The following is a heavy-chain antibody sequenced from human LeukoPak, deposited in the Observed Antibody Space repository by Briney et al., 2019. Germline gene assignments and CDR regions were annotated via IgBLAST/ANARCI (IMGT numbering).Heavy chain of an antibody. CDR3: ARGLFTMGYYYYMDA. D-gene: IGHD2-2*01. CDR1: GGSISSSSYY. Sequence: SETLSLTCTVSGGSISSSSYYWGWIRQPPGKGLEWIGSIYYSGSTYYNPSLKSRVTISVDTSKNQFSLKLSSVTAADTAVYYCARGLFTMGYYYYMDAWGKGTTVTVSS. V-gene: IGHV4-39*07. J-gene: IGHJ6*03. CDR2: IYYSGST.